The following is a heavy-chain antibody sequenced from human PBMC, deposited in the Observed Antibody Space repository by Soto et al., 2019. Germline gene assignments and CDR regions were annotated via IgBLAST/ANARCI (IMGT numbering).Heavy chain of an antibody. V-gene: IGHV4-59*01. J-gene: IGHJ5*02. D-gene: IGHD3-10*01. CDR1: GGSISSYY. CDR3: ARELFGRSVWFDP. CDR2: IYYSGST. Sequence: TLSLTCPVSGGSISSYYWGWIRQPPGKGLEWIGYIYYSGSTNYNPSLKSRVTISVDTSKNQFSLKLSSVTAADTAVYYCARELFGRSVWFDPWGQGTLVTVSS.